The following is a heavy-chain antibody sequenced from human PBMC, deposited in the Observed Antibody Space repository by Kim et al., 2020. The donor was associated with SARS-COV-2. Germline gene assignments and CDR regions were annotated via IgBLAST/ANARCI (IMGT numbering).Heavy chain of an antibody. J-gene: IGHJ4*02. D-gene: IGHD3-10*01. CDR1: GGSISSSSYY. CDR2: IYYSGST. V-gene: IGHV4-39*07. Sequence: SETLSLTCTVSGGSISSSSYYWGWIRQPPGKGLEWIGSIYYSGSTYYNPSLKSRVTISVDTSKNQFSLKLSSVTAADTAVYYCAAPGVLWFGGYWGQGTLVTVSS. CDR3: AAPGVLWFGGY.